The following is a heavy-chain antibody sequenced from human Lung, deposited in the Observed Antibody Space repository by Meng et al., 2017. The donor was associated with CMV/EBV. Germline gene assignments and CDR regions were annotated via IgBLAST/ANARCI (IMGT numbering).Heavy chain of an antibody. CDR3: ARAVGAPYFDL. J-gene: IGHJ3*01. CDR1: GGTIKINSFY. V-gene: IGHV4-39*01. CDR2: VFYSGST. Sequence: SETLSLXCAVSGGTIKINSFYWAWIRQTPGQGLEWIGSVFYSGSTYYNPSLKSRVTISVDTSKNQFSLNVYSVTAADTAVFYCARAVGAPYFDLWGQGPMVTVSS. D-gene: IGHD1-26*01.